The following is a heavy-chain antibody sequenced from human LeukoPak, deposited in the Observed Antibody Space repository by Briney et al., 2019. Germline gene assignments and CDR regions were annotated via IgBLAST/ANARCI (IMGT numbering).Heavy chain of an antibody. CDR3: ARSIVGATNFDY. D-gene: IGHD1-26*01. J-gene: IGHJ4*02. V-gene: IGHV3-23*01. Sequence: GGSLRLSCAASGFTFSGSAMSWVRQVPGKGLEWVSGISASGGSTSYADSVRGRFTISRDNSKNTLYLQMNSLRAEDTAVYYCARSIVGATNFDYWGQGTLVTVSS. CDR1: GFTFSGSA. CDR2: ISASGGST.